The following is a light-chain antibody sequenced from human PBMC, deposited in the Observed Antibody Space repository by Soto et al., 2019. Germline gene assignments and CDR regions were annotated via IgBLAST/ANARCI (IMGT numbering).Light chain of an antibody. J-gene: IGKJ4*01. CDR1: QSVSSY. CDR2: DAS. V-gene: IGKV3-11*01. Sequence: EIVLTQSPATLSLSPGERATLSCRASQSVSSYLAWYQQKPGQAPRLLIYDASNRATGIRARFSGSGSGTDFTLTIRSLEPEDFAVYYCQQRSNWPPGLTFGGGTKVEIK. CDR3: QQRSNWPPGLT.